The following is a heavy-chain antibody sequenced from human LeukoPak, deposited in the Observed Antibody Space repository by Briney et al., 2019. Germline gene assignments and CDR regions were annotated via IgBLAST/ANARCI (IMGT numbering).Heavy chain of an antibody. D-gene: IGHD4-11*01. CDR3: ARDDYSNPLWDY. CDR1: GFTFDDYG. Sequence: GGSLRLSCAASGFTFDDYGMSWVRQAPGKGLEWVSGINWNGASTGYADSVKGRFTIPRDNAKNSLYLQMNSLRAEDTALYYCARDDYSNPLWDYWGQGTLVTVSS. V-gene: IGHV3-20*04. J-gene: IGHJ4*02. CDR2: INWNGAST.